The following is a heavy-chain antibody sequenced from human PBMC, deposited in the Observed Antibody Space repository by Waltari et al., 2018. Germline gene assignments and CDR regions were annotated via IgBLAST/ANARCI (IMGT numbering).Heavy chain of an antibody. CDR1: GLPGTRNY. V-gene: IGHV3-53*02. CDR2: FVPAVSA. Sequence: EVKLVETGGGLIQPGGSLRLSCAVAGLPGTRNYMSWVRQAPGKGLEWVSVFVPAVSANYADSVKGRFTISRDNSKNTVFLQMNSPRAEDTAAYYCAKFGDAGALDYWGQGILVIVSS. D-gene: IGHD2-21*01. CDR3: AKFGDAGALDY. J-gene: IGHJ4*02.